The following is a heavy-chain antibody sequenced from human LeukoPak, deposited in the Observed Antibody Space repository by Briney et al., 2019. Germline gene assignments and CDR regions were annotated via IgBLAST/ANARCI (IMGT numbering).Heavy chain of an antibody. J-gene: IGHJ4*02. D-gene: IGHD3-10*01. CDR1: GFTLSGYS. CDR3: ASRYEF. CDR2: ISSSSSYI. Sequence: RGSLRLSCAPSGFTLSGYSMNWVRPGPGKGLEGVSPISSSSSYIYYADSVKGRFTISRDNAKNSLYLQMNSLRAKDTAVYYCASRYEFWGQGTLVTVSS. V-gene: IGHV3-21*01.